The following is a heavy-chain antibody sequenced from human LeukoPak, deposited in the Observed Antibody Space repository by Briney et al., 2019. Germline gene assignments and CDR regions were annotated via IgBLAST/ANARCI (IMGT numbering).Heavy chain of an antibody. CDR1: GGSISSSSYY. J-gene: IGHJ4*02. CDR3: ARDFFFAAAGRGNFDY. Sequence: PSETLSLTCTVSGGSISSSSYYWGWIRQPPGKGLEWIGSIYYSGSTYYNPSLKSRVTISVDTSKNQFSLKLSSVTAADTAVYYCARDFFFAAAGRGNFDYWGQGTLVTVSS. CDR2: IYYSGST. V-gene: IGHV4-39*07. D-gene: IGHD6-13*01.